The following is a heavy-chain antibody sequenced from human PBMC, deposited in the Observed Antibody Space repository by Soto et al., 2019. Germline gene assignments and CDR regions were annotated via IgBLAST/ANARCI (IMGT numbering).Heavy chain of an antibody. D-gene: IGHD3-10*01. CDR2: INPSGGST. Sequence: QVQLVQSGAEVKKPGASVKVSCKASGYTFTSYYMHWVRQAPGQGLEWMGIINPSGGSTSYAQKFQGRVTMTRYTSTSTVYMELSSLRSEDTAVYYCARGSGYYYGSGSYNDYWGQGTLVTVSS. CDR1: GYTFTSYY. J-gene: IGHJ4*02. CDR3: ARGSGYYYGSGSYNDY. V-gene: IGHV1-46*03.